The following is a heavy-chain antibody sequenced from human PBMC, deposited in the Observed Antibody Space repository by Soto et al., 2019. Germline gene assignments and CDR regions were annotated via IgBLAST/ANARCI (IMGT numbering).Heavy chain of an antibody. D-gene: IGHD3-9*01. CDR1: GFTFSSYS. Sequence: GGSLRLSCAASGFTFSSYSMNWVRQAPGKGLEWVSYISSSSSTIYYADSVKGRFTISRDNAKNSLYLQMNSLRAEDTAVYYCARAPGWTIFPNWFDPWGQGTLVTVSS. J-gene: IGHJ5*02. CDR3: ARAPGWTIFPNWFDP. V-gene: IGHV3-48*01. CDR2: ISSSSSTI.